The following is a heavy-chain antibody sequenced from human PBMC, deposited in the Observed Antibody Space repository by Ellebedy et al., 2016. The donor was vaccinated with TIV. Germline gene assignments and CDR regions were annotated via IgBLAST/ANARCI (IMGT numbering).Heavy chain of an antibody. CDR3: ARRASYGDYAVQVNPWFDP. J-gene: IGHJ5*02. D-gene: IGHD4-17*01. V-gene: IGHV3-7*01. CDR2: IRQEGDEI. CDR1: GFNFRSYW. Sequence: PGGSLRLSCAASGFNFRSYWMTWVRQAPGKGLEWVAKIRQEGDEIYYVESVKGRFTISRANAKNSLFLQMNNLRVEDTAVYYCARRASYGDYAVQVNPWFDPWGQGTLVTVSS.